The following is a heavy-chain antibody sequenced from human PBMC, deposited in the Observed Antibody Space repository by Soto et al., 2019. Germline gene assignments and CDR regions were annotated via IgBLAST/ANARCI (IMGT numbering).Heavy chain of an antibody. CDR1: GFTFNNYA. J-gene: IGHJ4*02. Sequence: EVQLLESGGGLVQPGGYLRLSCAASGFTFNNYAMNWVRQAPGKGLEWVSSISGSGGSTYYADSVKGRFTISRDNSKNTLYLQMNSLRAEDTVVYYCAKGALGSSSWYDFDYWGQGTMVTVSS. V-gene: IGHV3-23*01. D-gene: IGHD6-13*01. CDR2: ISGSGGST. CDR3: AKGALGSSSWYDFDY.